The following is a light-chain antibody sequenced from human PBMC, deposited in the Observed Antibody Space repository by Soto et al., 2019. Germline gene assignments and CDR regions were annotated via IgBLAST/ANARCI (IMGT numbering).Light chain of an antibody. Sequence: EIVMTQSPATLSVSPGERATLSCRASQSVSSNLAWYQQKPGQAPRLLIYGASTRATGMPARFSGSGSGTEFTLTISSLQSEDFAVYYCQQYNNWPLTLGGGTKVDIK. V-gene: IGKV3-15*01. CDR3: QQYNNWPLT. J-gene: IGKJ4*01. CDR2: GAS. CDR1: QSVSSN.